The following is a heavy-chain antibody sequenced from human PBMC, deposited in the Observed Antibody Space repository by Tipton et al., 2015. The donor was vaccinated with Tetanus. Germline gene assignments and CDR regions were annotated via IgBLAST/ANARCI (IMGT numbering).Heavy chain of an antibody. CDR3: ARSESRIAPRIPWGMDI. CDR1: GFTFSDHY. D-gene: IGHD6-6*01. CDR2: ISSSGKTV. V-gene: IGHV3-11*01. J-gene: IGHJ6*02. Sequence: SLRLSCVASGFTFSDHYMSWIRQAPGKGLEWVSYISSSGKTVHYADAVKGRFTVSRDNTKNSLYLEINSLRAEDTAVYYCARSESRIAPRIPWGMDIWGQGTTVTVSS.